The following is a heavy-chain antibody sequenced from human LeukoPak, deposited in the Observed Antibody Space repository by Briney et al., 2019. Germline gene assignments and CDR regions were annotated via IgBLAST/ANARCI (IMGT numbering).Heavy chain of an antibody. V-gene: IGHV1-2*02. J-gene: IGHJ3*02. CDR1: GYTFTGYY. D-gene: IGHD3-22*01. CDR2: ISPNSGGT. CDR3: ARGLTIIRTAPRAPLDI. Sequence: EASVKVSCKASGYTFTGYYIHWVRQAPGQGLEWMGWISPNSGGTNSAQKFQGRVTMTRDPSISTAYMELSRLRSDDTAVYYCARGLTIIRTAPRAPLDIWGQGTMVTVSS.